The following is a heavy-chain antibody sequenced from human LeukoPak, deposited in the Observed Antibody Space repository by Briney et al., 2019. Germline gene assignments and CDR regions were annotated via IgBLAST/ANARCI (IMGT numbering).Heavy chain of an antibody. Sequence: PGAPVKVSCKASGYTFTSYYMHWVRQAPGQGLEWMGIINPSGGSTSYAQKFQGRVTMTRDTSTSTVYMELSSLRSEDTAVYYCARGLYYYDSSVGAFDIWGQGTMVTVS. CDR2: INPSGGST. V-gene: IGHV1-46*01. D-gene: IGHD3-22*01. CDR1: GYTFTSYY. CDR3: ARGLYYYDSSVGAFDI. J-gene: IGHJ3*02.